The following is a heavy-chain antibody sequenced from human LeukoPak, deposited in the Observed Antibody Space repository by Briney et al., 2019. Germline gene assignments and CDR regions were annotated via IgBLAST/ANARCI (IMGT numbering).Heavy chain of an antibody. CDR2: INTDGSRT. J-gene: IGHJ5*02. CDR3: ARVPGGSYGWFDP. CDR1: GFTFSSYW. D-gene: IGHD1-26*01. V-gene: IGHV3-74*01. Sequence: PGGSLRLSCAASGFTFSSYWMHWVRQAPGKRLVWVSRINTDGSRTSYADSVKGRFTISRDNAKNTLYLQMNSLRAEDTAVYYCARVPGGSYGWFDPWGQGTLVTVSS.